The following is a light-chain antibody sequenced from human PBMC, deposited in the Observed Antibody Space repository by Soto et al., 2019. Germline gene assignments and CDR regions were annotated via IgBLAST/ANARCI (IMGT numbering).Light chain of an antibody. CDR2: GAS. Sequence: VGTQAQSTLPVAPRERATLACIASQSVSSNLAWYQQKPGQAPRLLIYGASNRATGIPARFSGSGSGTEFTLTISSLQPDEFAFYYCQQHKKWPTLFGGGTKAEIK. V-gene: IGKV3-15*01. J-gene: IGKJ4*01. CDR1: QSVSSN. CDR3: QQHKKWPTL.